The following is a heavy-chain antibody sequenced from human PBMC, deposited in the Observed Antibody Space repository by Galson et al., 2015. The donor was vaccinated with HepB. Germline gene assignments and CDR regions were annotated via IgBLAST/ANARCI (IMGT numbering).Heavy chain of an antibody. D-gene: IGHD4-17*01. Sequence: SVKVSCKASGYTFTSYDINWVRQATGQGLEWMGWMSPNSGNTGYAQKFQGRVTMTRNTSISTAYMELSSLRSEDTAVYYCARGPGVQDYGDYVVTVGDYYYYYGMDVWGQGTTVTVSS. V-gene: IGHV1-8*01. J-gene: IGHJ6*02. CDR2: MSPNSGNT. CDR1: GYTFTSYD. CDR3: ARGPGVQDYGDYVVTVGDYYYYYGMDV.